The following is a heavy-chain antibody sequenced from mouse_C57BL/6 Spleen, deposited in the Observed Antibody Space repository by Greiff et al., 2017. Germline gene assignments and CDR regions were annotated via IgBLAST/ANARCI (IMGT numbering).Heavy chain of an antibody. V-gene: IGHV2-2*01. D-gene: IGHD2-3*01. Sequence: VQLQQSGPGLVQPSQSLSITCTVSGFSLTSYGVHWVRQSPGKGLEWLGVIWSGGSTDYNAAFISRRSISKDNSKSQVFFKMNSLQADDTAIYYCATIYDGYYGIAYWGQGTLVTVSA. CDR1: GFSLTSYG. J-gene: IGHJ3*01. CDR2: IWSGGST. CDR3: ATIYDGYYGIAY.